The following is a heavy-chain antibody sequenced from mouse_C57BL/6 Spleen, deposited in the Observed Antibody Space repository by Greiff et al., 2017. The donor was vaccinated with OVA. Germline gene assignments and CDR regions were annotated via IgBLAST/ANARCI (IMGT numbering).Heavy chain of an antibody. CDR1: GYTFTSYW. D-gene: IGHD1-1*01. CDR2: INPSSGYT. Sequence: QVQLQQSGAELAKPGASVKLSCKASGYTFTSYWMHWVNQRPGQGLEWIGYINPSSGYTKYNQKFKDKATLTADKSSSTAYMQLSSLTYEDSAVYYCARGNYGSSYEYYYAMDYWGQGTSVTVSS. J-gene: IGHJ4*01. V-gene: IGHV1-7*01. CDR3: ARGNYGSSYEYYYAMDY.